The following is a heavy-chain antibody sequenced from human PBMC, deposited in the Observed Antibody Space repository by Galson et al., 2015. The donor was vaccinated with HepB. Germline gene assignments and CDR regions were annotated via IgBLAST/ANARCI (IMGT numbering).Heavy chain of an antibody. CDR3: AKIKSVSEMATIMDY. D-gene: IGHD5-24*01. Sequence: SLRLSCAASGFAFSSYGMHWVHQAPGKGLEWVAVISYDGSNKYYADSVKGRFTISRDNSKNTLYLQMNSLRAEDTAVYYCAKIKSVSEMATIMDYWGQGTLVTVSS. CDR1: GFAFSSYG. V-gene: IGHV3-30*18. CDR2: ISYDGSNK. J-gene: IGHJ4*02.